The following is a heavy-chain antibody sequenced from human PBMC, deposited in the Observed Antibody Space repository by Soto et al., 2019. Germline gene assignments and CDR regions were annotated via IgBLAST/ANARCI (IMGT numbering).Heavy chain of an antibody. CDR2: ISWNSGSI. CDR3: AKDRGGHDYGDYGDRDDAFDI. J-gene: IGHJ3*02. V-gene: IGHV3-9*01. CDR1: GFTFDDYA. D-gene: IGHD4-17*01. Sequence: GGSLRLSCAASGFTFDDYAMHWVRQAPGKGLEWVSGISWNSGSIGYADTVKGRFTISRDNAKNSLYLQMNRLRAEDTALYYCAKDRGGHDYGDYGDRDDAFDIWGQGTMVTVSS.